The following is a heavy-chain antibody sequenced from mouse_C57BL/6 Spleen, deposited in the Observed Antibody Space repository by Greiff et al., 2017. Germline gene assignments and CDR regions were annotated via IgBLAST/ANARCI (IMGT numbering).Heavy chain of an antibody. J-gene: IGHJ4*01. CDR2: IDPNSGGT. CDR3: ARSGDFSAMDY. D-gene: IGHD3-1*01. CDR1: GYTFTSYW. Sequence: QVQLQQPGAELVKPGASVKLSCKASGYTFTSYWMHWVKQRPGRGLEWIGSIDPNSGGTKYNEKFKSKATLTVDKPSSTAYMQLSSLTSEDSAVYYCARSGDFSAMDYWGHGTSVTVSS. V-gene: IGHV1-72*01.